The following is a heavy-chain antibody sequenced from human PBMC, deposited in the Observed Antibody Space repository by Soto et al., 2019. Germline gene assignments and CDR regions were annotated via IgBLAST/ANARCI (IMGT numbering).Heavy chain of an antibody. D-gene: IGHD6-13*01. V-gene: IGHV1-69*13. J-gene: IGHJ6*02. Sequence: ASVKVSCKASGGTFSSYAISWVRQAPGQGLEWMGGIIPIFGTANYAQKFQGRVTITADESTSTAYMELSSLRSEDTAVYYCARDRQQLPPGMDVWGQGTTVTVSS. CDR2: IIPIFGTA. CDR1: GGTFSSYA. CDR3: ARDRQQLPPGMDV.